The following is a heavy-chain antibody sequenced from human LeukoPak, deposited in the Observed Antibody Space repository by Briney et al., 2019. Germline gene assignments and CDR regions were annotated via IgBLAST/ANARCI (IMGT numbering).Heavy chain of an antibody. V-gene: IGHV5-51*01. D-gene: IGHD3-10*01. CDR2: NYPGDCDT. CDR3: ARTHSGSYYVGDLHFDY. Sequence: GESLKISCKGSGYSFTSYWNWWGRHMPGKRLEGMGINYPGDCDTRYSTYFQGQVTISAGKSINTAYQRWSSLKASDTAMYYCARTHSGSYYVGDLHFDYWGQGTLVTVSS. CDR1: GYSFTSYW. J-gene: IGHJ4*02.